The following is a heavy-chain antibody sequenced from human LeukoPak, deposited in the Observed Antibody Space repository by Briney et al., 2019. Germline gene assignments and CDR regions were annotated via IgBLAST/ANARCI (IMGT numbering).Heavy chain of an antibody. Sequence: GGSLRLSCVVSGFSFNNAWMSWVRQAPGKGLEWAAAIWYDGNNKYYADSAKGRFAISRDNSKNTLYLLMNSLRAEDTAVYYCARDGEDDSSGHYKPFDYWGQGTLVTVSS. D-gene: IGHD3-22*01. J-gene: IGHJ4*02. CDR3: ARDGEDDSSGHYKPFDY. CDR2: IWYDGNNK. V-gene: IGHV3-33*08. CDR1: GFSFNNAW.